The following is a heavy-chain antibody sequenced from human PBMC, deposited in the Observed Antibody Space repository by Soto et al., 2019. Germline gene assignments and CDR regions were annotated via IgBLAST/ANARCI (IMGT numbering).Heavy chain of an antibody. J-gene: IGHJ6*02. CDR2: IIPILGIA. D-gene: IGHD1-26*01. V-gene: IGHV1-69*04. CDR3: ARDLVGATIYCYYYGMDV. CDR1: GGTFSSYT. Sequence: SVKVSCKASGGTFSSYTISWVRQAPGQGLEWMGRIIPILGIANYAQKFQGRVTITRDTSASTAYMELSSLRSEDTAVYYCARDLVGATIYCYYYGMDVWGQGTTVTVSS.